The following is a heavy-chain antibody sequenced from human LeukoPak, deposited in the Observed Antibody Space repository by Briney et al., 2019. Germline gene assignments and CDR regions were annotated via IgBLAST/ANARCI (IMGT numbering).Heavy chain of an antibody. CDR3: ARNPAGIGDY. CDR2: ISSGSRII. J-gene: IGHJ4*02. D-gene: IGHD1-26*01. Sequence: PGGSLRLSCAASGFTFSTYNMNWVRQAPGKGLEWVSFISSGSRIIYYADSVKGRFTASRDNAKNSLYLQMNSLRDEDTAVYYCARNPAGIGDYWGQGTLVTVSS. CDR1: GFTFSTYN. V-gene: IGHV3-48*02.